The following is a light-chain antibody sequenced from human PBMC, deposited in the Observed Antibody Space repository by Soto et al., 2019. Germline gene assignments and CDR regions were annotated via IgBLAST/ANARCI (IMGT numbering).Light chain of an antibody. J-gene: IGKJ2*01. V-gene: IGKV3-15*01. CDR3: QQYNNWPPYT. CDR2: GAS. CDR1: QSVSSN. Sequence: EIVMTQSPATLSVSPGERATLSCRASQSVSSNLPWYQQKTGQAPRLLIYGASTRATGIPARFSGSGSGTKFTLSISSLQSEDFAVYYCQQYNNWPPYTFGQGTKVEIK.